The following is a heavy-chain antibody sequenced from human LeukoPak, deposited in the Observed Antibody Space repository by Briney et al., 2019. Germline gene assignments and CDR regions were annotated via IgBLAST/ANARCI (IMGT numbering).Heavy chain of an antibody. D-gene: IGHD6-6*01. CDR2: RSTNSDPT. CDR3: ATGSITHTRDP. CDR1: VYTFTDLY. J-gene: IGHJ5*02. V-gene: IGHV1-2*02. Sequence: ASVTVSRQPSVYTFTDLYLHWVRQAPGQGREGMGWRSTNSDPTIKAQRIPGRVTVTRDTSIGTAYMELARLTSYDSAVYYCATGSITHTRDPWGQGTLVTVSS.